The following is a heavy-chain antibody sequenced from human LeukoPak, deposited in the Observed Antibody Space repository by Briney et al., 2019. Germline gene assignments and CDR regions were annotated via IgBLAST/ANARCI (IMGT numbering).Heavy chain of an antibody. J-gene: IGHJ4*02. V-gene: IGHV3-23*01. CDR2: ISGSGGST. CDR3: ASRYCSGGSCNFDY. Sequence: PGGSLRLSCAASGFTFSSYAMSWVRQAPGKGLEWVSAISGSGGSTYYADSVKGRFTISRDNSKNTLYLQMNGLRAEDTAVYYCASRYCSGGSCNFDYWGQGTLVTVSS. CDR1: GFTFSSYA. D-gene: IGHD2-15*01.